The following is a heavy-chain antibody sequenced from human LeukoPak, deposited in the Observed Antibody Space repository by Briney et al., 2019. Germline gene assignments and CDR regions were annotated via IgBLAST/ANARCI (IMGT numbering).Heavy chain of an antibody. J-gene: IGHJ3*02. Sequence: SETLSLTCAVYGGSFSGYYWSWIRQPPGKGLEWIGEINHSGSTNYNPSLKSRVTISVDTSKNQFPLKLSSVTAADTAVYYCARVDCSSTSCYKPDAFDIWGQGTMVTVSS. CDR2: INHSGST. CDR3: ARVDCSSTSCYKPDAFDI. D-gene: IGHD2-2*02. CDR1: GGSFSGYY. V-gene: IGHV4-34*01.